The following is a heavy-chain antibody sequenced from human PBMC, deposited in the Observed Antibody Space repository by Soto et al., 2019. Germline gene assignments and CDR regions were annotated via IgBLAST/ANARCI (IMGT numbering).Heavy chain of an antibody. V-gene: IGHV1-69*12. J-gene: IGHJ6*02. CDR3: ARSDYYYYAMDV. CDR1: AGTFRTYA. Sequence: QVQLVQSGAEVKKPGSSVKVSCKASAGTFRTYAISWVRQAPGQGLEWMGGIIPILVTTNYAQKFEDRVTITADEPTSTVYMDLSSLSSEDTAVYYCARSDYYYYAMDVWGQGTTVTVSS. CDR2: IIPILVTT.